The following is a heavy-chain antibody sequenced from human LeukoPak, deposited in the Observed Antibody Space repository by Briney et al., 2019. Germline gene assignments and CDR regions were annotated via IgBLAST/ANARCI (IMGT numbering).Heavy chain of an antibody. CDR2: ISPSGGST. V-gene: IGHV1-46*01. J-gene: IGHJ5*02. CDR1: GYTFTSNY. D-gene: IGHD5-24*01. CDR3: ARDNSVRDEAWWFNP. Sequence: ASVRVSCKAFGYTFTSNYMHWVRQAPGQGPKWMGVISPSGGSTTYAQKFQGRVTLTRDMSTSTDYLELSSLRSEDTAVYYCARDNSVRDEAWWFNPWGQGTLVTVSS.